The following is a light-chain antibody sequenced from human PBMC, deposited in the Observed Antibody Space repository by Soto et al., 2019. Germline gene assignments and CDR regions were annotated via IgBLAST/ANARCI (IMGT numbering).Light chain of an antibody. J-gene: IGLJ2*01. V-gene: IGLV2-8*01. CDR1: SGDIGGYNY. CDR2: EVT. Sequence: QSALTQPPSASGSPGQSVTISCTGTSGDIGGYNYVSWYQQHPGTAPHLIIYEVTKRPSGVSDRFSGSKSGNTASLTVSGLQADDEARYFCSSYAGSDKFLIFGGGTQLTVL. CDR3: SSYAGSDKFLI.